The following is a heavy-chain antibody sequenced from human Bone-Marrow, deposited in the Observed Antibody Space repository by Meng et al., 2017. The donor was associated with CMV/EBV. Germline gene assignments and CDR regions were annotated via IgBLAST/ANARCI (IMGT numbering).Heavy chain of an antibody. Sequence: GESLKISCAASGFTFSSYWMSWVRQAPGKGLELVANIKQDGSEKYYVDSVKGRFTISRDNAKNSLYLQMNSLRAEDTAVYYRARAPPGIWLARFDYWGQGTLVTVSS. D-gene: IGHD3-22*01. CDR3: ARAPPGIWLARFDY. V-gene: IGHV3-7*01. CDR2: IKQDGSEK. J-gene: IGHJ4*02. CDR1: GFTFSSYW.